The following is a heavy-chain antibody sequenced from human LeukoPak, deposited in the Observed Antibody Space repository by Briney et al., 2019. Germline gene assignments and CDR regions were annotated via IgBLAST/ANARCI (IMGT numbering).Heavy chain of an antibody. Sequence: ASVKVSCKASGYTFTVYYMHWVRQAPGQGLEWMGWINPNSGGTNYAQKFQGWVTMTRDTSISTTYMELSRLRSDDTAVYYCARVQKTGYGSSWYLGYWGQGTLVTVSS. CDR1: GYTFTVYY. CDR3: ARVQKTGYGSSWYLGY. D-gene: IGHD6-13*01. V-gene: IGHV1-2*04. J-gene: IGHJ4*02. CDR2: INPNSGGT.